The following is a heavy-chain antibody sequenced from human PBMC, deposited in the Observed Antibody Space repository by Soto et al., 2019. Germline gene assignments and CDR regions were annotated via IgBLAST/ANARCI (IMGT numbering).Heavy chain of an antibody. D-gene: IGHD2-21*02. CDR2: VNPSGGHT. J-gene: IGHJ4*02. CDR3: ARGGHVVVVTAALDY. CDR1: GDTFTDYY. Sequence: QVQLVQSGAEVKKPGASVKVSCKASGDTFTDYYIHWVRQAPGQGLEWMGTVNPSGGHTTYAQHVLXXXTXXRDTSTSTLYMELTSLTSEDTAIYYCARGGHVVVVTAALDYWGQGTLVTVSS. V-gene: IGHV1-46*01.